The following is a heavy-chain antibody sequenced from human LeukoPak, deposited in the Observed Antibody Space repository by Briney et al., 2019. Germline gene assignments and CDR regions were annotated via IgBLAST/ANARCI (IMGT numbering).Heavy chain of an antibody. J-gene: IGHJ4*02. V-gene: IGHV3-21*01. CDR3: ARGRGYCSSTSCWESYFDY. Sequence: GGSLRLSCAASGFTFSSYRMNWVRQAPGKGLEWVSSISSSSSYIYYADSVKGRFTISRDNAKNSLYLQMNSLRAEDTAVYYCARGRGYCSSTSCWESYFDYWGQGTLVTVSS. CDR1: GFTFSSYR. CDR2: ISSSSSYI. D-gene: IGHD2-2*01.